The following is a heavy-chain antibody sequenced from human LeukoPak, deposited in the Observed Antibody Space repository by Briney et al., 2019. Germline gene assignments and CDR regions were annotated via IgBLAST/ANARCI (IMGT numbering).Heavy chain of an antibody. V-gene: IGHV3-49*04. J-gene: IGHJ4*02. CDR3: TREVDGMSAY. Sequence: GGSLRLSCTASGFNFGNYAMSWVRQAPGKGLEWLGFIRSKASGGAIEYDPSVDGRFTISRDDSKSIAYLQMTSMKTEDTATYFCTREVDGMSAYWGQGTLVTVSS. CDR2: IRSKASGGAI. CDR1: GFNFGNYA. D-gene: IGHD1-14*01.